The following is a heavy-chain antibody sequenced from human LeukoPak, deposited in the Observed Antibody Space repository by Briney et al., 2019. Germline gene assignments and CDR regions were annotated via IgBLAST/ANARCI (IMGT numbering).Heavy chain of an antibody. Sequence: QPGGSLRLSCAASGFTFDAYAMHWVRQASGQGLEWLSLITLDASNTYYADSVKGRFIISRDNTKNSLYLQMNGLRAEDTALYFCARDSGEMSYCSGGNCYSGFLDHWGQGTLVTVSS. V-gene: IGHV3-43D*03. D-gene: IGHD2-15*01. CDR3: ARDSGEMSYCSGGNCYSGFLDH. CDR1: GFTFDAYA. CDR2: ITLDASNT. J-gene: IGHJ4*02.